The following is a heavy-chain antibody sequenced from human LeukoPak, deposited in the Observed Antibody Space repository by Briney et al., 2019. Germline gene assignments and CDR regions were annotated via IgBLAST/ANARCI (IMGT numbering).Heavy chain of an antibody. Sequence: ASVKVSCKASGYTFTGYYMHWVRQAPGQGLEWMGWINPNSGGTNYAQKFQGWVTMTRDTSISTAYMELSRLRSDDTAVYYCARRSHILTGYYLDYWGQGTLVTVSS. CDR1: GYTFTGYY. CDR3: ARRSHILTGYYLDY. D-gene: IGHD3-9*01. J-gene: IGHJ4*02. V-gene: IGHV1-2*04. CDR2: INPNSGGT.